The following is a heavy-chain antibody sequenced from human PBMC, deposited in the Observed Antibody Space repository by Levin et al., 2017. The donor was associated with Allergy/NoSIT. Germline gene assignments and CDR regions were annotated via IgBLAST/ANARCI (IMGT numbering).Heavy chain of an antibody. V-gene: IGHV1-2*02. CDR2: TNPDTGGT. CDR3: ATMTYGSGTIVY. D-gene: IGHD3-10*01. J-gene: IGHJ4*02. CDR1: GYSFTGYY. Sequence: ASVKVSCRPSGYSFTGYYLHWVRRAPGQGLEWLGWTNPDTGGTDSAQKFRGRVTMTRDTSINTAYMELRSLTSDDTAVYYCATMTYGSGTIVYWGQGTLLTVSS.